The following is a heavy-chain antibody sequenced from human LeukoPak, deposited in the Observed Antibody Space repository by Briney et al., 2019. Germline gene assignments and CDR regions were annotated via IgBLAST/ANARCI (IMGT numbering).Heavy chain of an antibody. CDR1: GFTFSTYS. V-gene: IGHV3-48*02. J-gene: IGHJ6*02. CDR3: VREQVLGVGSYYYFGLDV. CDR2: ISSSSTTT. D-gene: IGHD1-26*01. Sequence: PGGSLRLSCAASGFTFSTYSLIWVRQAPGKGLECISYISSSSTTTDHADSVRGRFTISRDNAKNSLFLQMKSLRDEDTAVYYRVREQVLGVGSYYYFGLDVWGQGTTVTVSS.